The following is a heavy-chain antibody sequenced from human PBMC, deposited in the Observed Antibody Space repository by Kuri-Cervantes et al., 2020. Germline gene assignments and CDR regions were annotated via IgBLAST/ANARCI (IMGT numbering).Heavy chain of an antibody. CDR1: GFTVSSNY. Sequence: GGSLRLSCAASGFTVSSNYMSWVRQAPGKGLEWVSVIYSGGSTYYADSVKGRFTISRDNSKNTLYLQMNSLRAEDTAVYYCARMIRTTVVTKDYWGQGTLVTVSS. D-gene: IGHD4-23*01. J-gene: IGHJ4*02. CDR2: IYSGGST. V-gene: IGHV3-66*02. CDR3: ARMIRTTVVTKDY.